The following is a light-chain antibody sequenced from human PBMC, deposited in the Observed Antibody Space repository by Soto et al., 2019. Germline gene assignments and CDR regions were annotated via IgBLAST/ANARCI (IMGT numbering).Light chain of an antibody. CDR1: QNVLLSSNNKNY. J-gene: IGKJ1*01. CDR2: WAS. V-gene: IGKV4-1*01. Sequence: DIVMTQSPDSLAVSLGERATINCKSSQNVLLSSNNKNYLAWYQQKPGQPPKLLIYWASTRESGVPDRFSGSGSGTDFTLTISSLQAEDVAVYYCQQYYTTPKAWTFGQGTKVEIK. CDR3: QQYYTTPKAWT.